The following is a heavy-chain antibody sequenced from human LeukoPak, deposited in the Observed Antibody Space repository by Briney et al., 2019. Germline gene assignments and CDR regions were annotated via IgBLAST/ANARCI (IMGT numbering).Heavy chain of an antibody. J-gene: IGHJ3*02. Sequence: GGSLRLSCAASDFTFSDYSMTWVRQAPGRGPDWVSSISSDSRHIFYADSLKGRFTISRDNAKNTLYLQMNSLRAEDTAVYFCFRLKTAYDILTGSQRDDAFDIWGQGTMVTVSS. CDR2: ISSDSRHI. CDR1: DFTFSDYS. CDR3: FRLKTAYDILTGSQRDDAFDI. V-gene: IGHV3-21*01. D-gene: IGHD3-9*01.